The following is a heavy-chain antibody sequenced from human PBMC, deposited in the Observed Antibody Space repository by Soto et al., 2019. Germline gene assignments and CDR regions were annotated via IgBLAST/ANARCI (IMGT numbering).Heavy chain of an antibody. D-gene: IGHD3-10*01. CDR1: GYTFTNYG. Sequence: GASVKVSCKASGYTFTNYGISWVRQAPGQGLEWMGWINVYNGNTGYAQKVQGRVTMTTDTSTSTAYMELRSLRSDDTAVYYCARGVGSGSYYNQYNWFDPWGQGTLVTVSS. CDR2: INVYNGNT. J-gene: IGHJ5*02. CDR3: ARGVGSGSYYNQYNWFDP. V-gene: IGHV1-18*01.